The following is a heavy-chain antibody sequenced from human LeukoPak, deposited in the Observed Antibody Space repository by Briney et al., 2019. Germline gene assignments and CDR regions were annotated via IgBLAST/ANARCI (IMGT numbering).Heavy chain of an antibody. CDR1: GFTFSSNW. Sequence: GGSLRLSCAASGFTFSSNWMHWVRQAPGKGLVWVSQINGDGSSTNYADSVKGRFTISRDNAKNTLYLQMNSLRADDTAVYYCTRTEYCSPASCKYASLWGQRTMVTVSS. V-gene: IGHV3-74*01. D-gene: IGHD2/OR15-2a*01. J-gene: IGHJ3*01. CDR2: INGDGSST. CDR3: TRTEYCSPASCKYASL.